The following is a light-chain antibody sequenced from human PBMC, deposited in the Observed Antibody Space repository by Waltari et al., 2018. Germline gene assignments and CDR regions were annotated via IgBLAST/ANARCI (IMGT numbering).Light chain of an antibody. CDR2: DAS. Sequence: DIPMTQSPSSLSASIGDRVTITCQASQGIRDFVNWYQQKPGKAPKLLIYDASNVEPGVPSRFSGSGSGTDFTFTISSLQPEDIATYYCQQYHNLPVTFGGGTKVGIK. CDR3: QQYHNLPVT. V-gene: IGKV1-33*01. J-gene: IGKJ4*01. CDR1: QGIRDF.